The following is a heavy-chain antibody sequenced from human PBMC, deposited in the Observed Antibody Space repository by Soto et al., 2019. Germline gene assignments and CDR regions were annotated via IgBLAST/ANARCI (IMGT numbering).Heavy chain of an antibody. J-gene: IGHJ4*02. Sequence: SETLSLTCTVFGASVSSGTYYWSWIRQAPGKGLEWVGHIYYTGSTNYNPSLNNRVTISVDTSKNHFSLQLTSVTAADTAVYYCAQGAGFSYARTWFDIWGQGALVTVSS. CDR3: AQGAGFSYARTWFDI. D-gene: IGHD5-18*01. CDR1: GASVSSGTYY. V-gene: IGHV4-61*03. CDR2: IYYTGST.